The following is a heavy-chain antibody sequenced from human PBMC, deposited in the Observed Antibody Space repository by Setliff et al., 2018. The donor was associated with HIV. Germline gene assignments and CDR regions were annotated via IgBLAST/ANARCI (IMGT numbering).Heavy chain of an antibody. CDR2: SYYSGST. V-gene: IGHV4-59*11. J-gene: IGHJ3*01. CDR1: GVSSSSHY. D-gene: IGHD3-3*02. Sequence: PSETLSLTCTVSGVSSSSHYWSWIRQPPGKGLEWIGYSYYSGSTYYNPSLKSRVTISVDTSKNQFSLKLSSVTAADTAVYYCARGRALGVWGQGTMVTVSS. CDR3: ARGRALGV.